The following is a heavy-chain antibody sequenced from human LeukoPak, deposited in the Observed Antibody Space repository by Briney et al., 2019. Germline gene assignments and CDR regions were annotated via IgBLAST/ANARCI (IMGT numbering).Heavy chain of an antibody. V-gene: IGHV4-39*01. CDR3: ARAYETLEWELPPSPGRIDY. CDR1: GGSISSSSYY. D-gene: IGHD1-26*01. J-gene: IGHJ4*02. CDR2: IYYSGST. Sequence: PSETLSLTCTVSGGSISSSSYYWGWIRQPPGKGLEWIGSIYYSGSTYYNPSLKSRVTISVDTSKNQFSLKLSSVTAADTAVYYCARAYETLEWELPPSPGRIDYWGQGTLVTVSS.